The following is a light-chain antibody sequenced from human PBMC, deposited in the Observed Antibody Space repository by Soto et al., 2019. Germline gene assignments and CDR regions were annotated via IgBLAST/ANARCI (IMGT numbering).Light chain of an antibody. CDR2: RAS. CDR1: QSVSQE. V-gene: IGKV1-5*03. Sequence: DLPMTQSPSTLSASVGDMVTITCRASQSVSQELAWYQQKPGKAPKHLIYRASLLESGVPSRFSGSGSGAEFTLTISSLQRDDFATYYCLQYVTYPYTFGGGTRVEI. CDR3: LQYVTYPYT. J-gene: IGKJ4*01.